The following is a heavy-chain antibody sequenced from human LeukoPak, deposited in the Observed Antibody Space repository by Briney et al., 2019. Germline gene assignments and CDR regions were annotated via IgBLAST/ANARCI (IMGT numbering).Heavy chain of an antibody. D-gene: IGHD6-25*01. CDR3: ARQFATAAADTRGYFDY. V-gene: IGHV4-39*01. CDR2: FFVSGST. J-gene: IGHJ4*02. Sequence: PSETLSLTCTVSGGSISSSSDYRGWIRQAPGKGLEWIGSFFVSGSTHYNPSLRSRATLFVDTSKNQFSLKLTSMTAADAATYFCARQFATAAADTRGYFDYWGQGTVVAVSS. CDR1: GGSISSSSDY.